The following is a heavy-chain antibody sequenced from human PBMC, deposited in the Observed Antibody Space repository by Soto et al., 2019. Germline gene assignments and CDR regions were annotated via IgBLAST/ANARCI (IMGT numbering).Heavy chain of an antibody. CDR2: IWYDGSNK. Sequence: PGGSLRLSCAASGFTFSSYGMHWVRQAPGKGLEWVAVIWYDGSNKYYADSVKGRFTISRDNSKNTLYLQMNSLRAEDTAVYYCARDYDSSDYFDYWGQGTLVTVSS. D-gene: IGHD3-22*01. CDR3: ARDYDSSDYFDY. J-gene: IGHJ4*02. CDR1: GFTFSSYG. V-gene: IGHV3-33*01.